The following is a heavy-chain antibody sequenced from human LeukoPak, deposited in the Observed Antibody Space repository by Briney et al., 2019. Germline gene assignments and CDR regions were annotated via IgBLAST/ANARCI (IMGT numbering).Heavy chain of an antibody. Sequence: ASVKVSCKASGYTFTSYGISWVRQATGQGLEWMGWMNPYNGNTNYAQKLQGRVTMTTDTSTSTAYMELRSLRSDDTAVYYCARVPGAVQLERRGEGRWFDPWGQGTLVTVSS. CDR2: MNPYNGNT. V-gene: IGHV1-18*04. CDR3: ARVPGAVQLERRGEGRWFDP. D-gene: IGHD1-1*01. J-gene: IGHJ5*02. CDR1: GYTFTSYG.